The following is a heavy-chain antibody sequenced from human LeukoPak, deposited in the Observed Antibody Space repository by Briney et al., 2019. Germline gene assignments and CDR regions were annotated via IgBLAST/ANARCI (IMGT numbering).Heavy chain of an antibody. J-gene: IGHJ4*02. CDR2: TNHSGST. D-gene: IGHD6-19*01. CDR1: GGSLSGHY. Sequence: SETLSLTCAVYGGSLSGHYWSWIRQPPGKGLEWIGETNHSGSTNYNPSLKSRVTISVDTSKNQFSLKLSSVTAADTAVYYCARGELAVAGYDFDYWGQGTLVTVSS. V-gene: IGHV4-34*01. CDR3: ARGELAVAGYDFDY.